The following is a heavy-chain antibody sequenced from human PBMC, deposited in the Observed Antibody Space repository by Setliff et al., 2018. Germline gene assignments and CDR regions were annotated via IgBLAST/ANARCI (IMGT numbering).Heavy chain of an antibody. CDR2: IYQSGTT. D-gene: IGHD2-15*01. CDR3: LGYCSGGSCYLDAFDI. J-gene: IGHJ3*02. CDR1: GESIRSNNW. V-gene: IGHV4-4*02. Sequence: SETLSLTCTVSGESIRSNNWWNWVRQPPGKGLEWIGDIYQSGTTNYNPSLKSRVTISADTSKNQFSLKLKSVTAADTAVYYCLGYCSGGSCYLDAFDIWGQGTMVTVSS.